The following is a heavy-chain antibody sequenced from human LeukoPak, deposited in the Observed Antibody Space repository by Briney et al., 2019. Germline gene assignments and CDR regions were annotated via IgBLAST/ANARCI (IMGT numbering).Heavy chain of an antibody. CDR2: IKSKTDGGTI. D-gene: IGHD2-2*01. Sequence: GGSLRLSCAASGFTFSNAWMSWVRQAPGKGLEWVGRIKSKTDGGTIEYATPVKGRFTISRDDSENTLYLQMNSLRAEDTAVYYCARDGVVPAALPCDYWGQGTLVTVSS. CDR1: GFTFSNAW. CDR3: ARDGVVPAALPCDY. J-gene: IGHJ4*02. V-gene: IGHV3-15*01.